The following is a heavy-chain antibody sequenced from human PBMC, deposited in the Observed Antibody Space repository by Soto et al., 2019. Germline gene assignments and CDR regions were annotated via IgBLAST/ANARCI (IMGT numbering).Heavy chain of an antibody. V-gene: IGHV1-69*13. J-gene: IGHJ5*02. D-gene: IGHD1-1*01. Sequence: SVKVSCKASGGTFSSYAISWVRQAPGQGLEWMGGIIPIFGTTNYAQKFQGRVTITADESTSTAYMELSSLRSEDTAVYYCAREWSTTNWFDPWGQGTLVTVSS. CDR1: GGTFSSYA. CDR2: IIPIFGTT. CDR3: AREWSTTNWFDP.